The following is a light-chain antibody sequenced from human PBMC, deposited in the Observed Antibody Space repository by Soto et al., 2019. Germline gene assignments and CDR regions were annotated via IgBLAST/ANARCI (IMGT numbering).Light chain of an antibody. V-gene: IGKV1-5*01. CDR3: QRYNDFQYV. CDR1: QSISSW. CDR2: DAS. J-gene: IGKJ2*01. Sequence: DIQMTQSPSTLSASVGDRVTITCRASQSISSWLAWYQQKPGKAPKLLIYDASSLESGVPSRFSGSGSGTEFSLTISGLQPDDFATYYCQRYNDFQYVFGQGTKL.